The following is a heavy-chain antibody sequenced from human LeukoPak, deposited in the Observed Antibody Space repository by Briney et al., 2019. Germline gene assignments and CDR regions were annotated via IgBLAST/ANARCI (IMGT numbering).Heavy chain of an antibody. J-gene: IGHJ4*02. CDR1: GFTSSSYS. CDR3: AGSQYNWNYVGY. D-gene: IGHD1-20*01. Sequence: GRTPRLSCAASGFTSSSYSMNWVRRAPGKGQGWGSFISGSSTTIYYADSVKGRFTISRDNAKNSLYLQMDSLRDEDTAVYYCAGSQYNWNYVGYWGQGSLVTVSS. CDR2: ISGSSTTI. V-gene: IGHV3-48*02.